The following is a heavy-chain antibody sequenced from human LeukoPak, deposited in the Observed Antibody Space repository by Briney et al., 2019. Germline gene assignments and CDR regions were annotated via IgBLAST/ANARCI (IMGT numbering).Heavy chain of an antibody. J-gene: IGHJ5*02. CDR3: ARGGYSGYDWEDWFDP. CDR1: GGSFSCYY. CDR2: INHSGST. Sequence: SETLSLTCAVYGGSFSCYYWSWIRQPPGKGLEWIGEINHSGSTNYNPSLKSRVTISVDTSKHQFSLKLSSVTAADTAVYYCARGGYSGYDWEDWFDPWGQGTLVTVSS. V-gene: IGHV4-34*01. D-gene: IGHD5-12*01.